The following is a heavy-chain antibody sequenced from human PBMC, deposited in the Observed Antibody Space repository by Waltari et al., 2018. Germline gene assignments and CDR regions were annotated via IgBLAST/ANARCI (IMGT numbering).Heavy chain of an antibody. D-gene: IGHD1-26*01. CDR1: GGSINNYY. V-gene: IGHV4-59*01. Sequence: QVQLHESGPGLVKPSETLSLTCGVSGGSINNYYWSWIRQTQGKGLEWIGYVHYGGGTNYNPSLGGRVTISLDTSRNQFSLRLQSVTAADTAVYYCARGTAYYRPADVFEFWGQGTTVIVSS. CDR3: ARGTAYYRPADVFEF. CDR2: VHYGGGT. J-gene: IGHJ3*01.